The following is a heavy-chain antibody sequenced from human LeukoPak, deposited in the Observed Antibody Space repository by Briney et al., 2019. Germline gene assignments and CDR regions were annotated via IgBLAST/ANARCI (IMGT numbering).Heavy chain of an antibody. CDR1: GFTFSSYG. Sequence: PGGSLRLSCAASGFTFSSYGMSWVRQAPGKGLEWVSAISGSGGSTYYADSVKGRFTISRDNSKNTLYLQMNSLRAEDTAVYYCASYYDILTGYYSFDYWGQGTLVTVSS. V-gene: IGHV3-23*01. CDR3: ASYYDILTGYYSFDY. CDR2: ISGSGGST. J-gene: IGHJ4*02. D-gene: IGHD3-9*01.